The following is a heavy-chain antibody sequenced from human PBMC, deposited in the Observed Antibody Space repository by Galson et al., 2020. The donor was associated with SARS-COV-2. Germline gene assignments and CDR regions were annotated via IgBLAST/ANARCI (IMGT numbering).Heavy chain of an antibody. D-gene: IGHD2-21*02. V-gene: IGHV4-30-2*01. Sequence: ETSETLSLTCAVSGGSISSGGYSWSWIRQPPGKGLEWIGYIYHSGSTYYNPSLKSRVTISVDRSKNQFSLKLSSVTAADTAVYYCARGDSLGKGDWFDPWGQGTLVTVSS. CDR2: IYHSGST. CDR3: ARGDSLGKGDWFDP. J-gene: IGHJ5*02. CDR1: GGSISSGGYS.